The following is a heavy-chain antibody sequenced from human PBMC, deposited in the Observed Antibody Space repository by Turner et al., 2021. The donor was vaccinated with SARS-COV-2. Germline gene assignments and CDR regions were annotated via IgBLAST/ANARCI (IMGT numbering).Heavy chain of an antibody. CDR2: SHSSGTA. CDR1: GDSIRRTTYY. CDR3: ATTPNWVFTPY. J-gene: IGHJ4*02. V-gene: IGHV4-39*01. Sequence: QLKLQESGPGLVKPSETLSLTCTVSGDSIRRTTYYWGWIRKPPGKGLEWIGSSHSSGTAFYNPSLKSLFTISLDTSNNPFSLRLTSVTAADTAVYYCATTPNWVFTPYWGQGALVIVSS. D-gene: IGHD7-27*01.